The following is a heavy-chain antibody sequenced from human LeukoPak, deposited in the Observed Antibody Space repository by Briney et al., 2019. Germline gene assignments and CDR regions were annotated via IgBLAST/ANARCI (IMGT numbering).Heavy chain of an antibody. D-gene: IGHD1-26*01. J-gene: IGHJ4*02. CDR2: ISWDGGST. V-gene: IGHV3-43*01. CDR3: AKDNMVGATSTLGY. CDR1: GFTVSSNY. Sequence: GGSLRLSCAASGFTVSSNYMSWVRQAPGKGLEWVSLISWDGGSTYYADSVKGRFTISRDNSKNSLYLQVNSLRTEDTALYYCAKDNMVGATSTLGYWGQGTLVTVSS.